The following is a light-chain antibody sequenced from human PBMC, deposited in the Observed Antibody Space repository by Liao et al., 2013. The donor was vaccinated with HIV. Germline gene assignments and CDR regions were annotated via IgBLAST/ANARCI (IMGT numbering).Light chain of an antibody. CDR1: NIGSES. Sequence: SYELTQPPSVSVAPGKTARITCGGHNIGSESVHWYQQKPGQAPVLVIYYDTDRPSGIPERFSGSNSGNTATLTVSRVEAGDEADYYCQVWDSSGDHYVFGTGTKVTVL. J-gene: IGLJ1*01. CDR2: YDT. V-gene: IGLV3-21*04. CDR3: QVWDSSGDHYV.